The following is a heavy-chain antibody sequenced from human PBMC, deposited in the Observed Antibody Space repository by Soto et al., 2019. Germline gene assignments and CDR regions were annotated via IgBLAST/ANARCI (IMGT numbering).Heavy chain of an antibody. D-gene: IGHD5-12*01. CDR3: ASGSLDMATIQYYYYGMDV. V-gene: IGHV1-69*01. CDR2: IIPIFGTA. CDR1: GGTFSSYA. Sequence: QVQLVQSGAEVKKPGSSVKVSCKASGGTFSSYAISWVRQAPGQGLEWMGGIIPIFGTANFAQKFQGRVTITADESTSTAYMELSSLRSEDTAVYYCASGSLDMATIQYYYYGMDVWGQGTTVTVSS. J-gene: IGHJ6*02.